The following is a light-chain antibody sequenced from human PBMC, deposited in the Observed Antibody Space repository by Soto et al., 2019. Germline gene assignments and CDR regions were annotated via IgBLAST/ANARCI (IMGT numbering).Light chain of an antibody. CDR3: HQRQSWPRT. J-gene: IGKJ1*01. Sequence: EIVLTQSPATLSLSPGERATLSCRASQSVSSSLAWYQQKPGQAPRLLIYDASSRATDIPARFSGSGSGTDFTLTISDVQPEDFAVYYCHQRQSWPRTFGQGTKVDIK. CDR2: DAS. V-gene: IGKV3-11*01. CDR1: QSVSSS.